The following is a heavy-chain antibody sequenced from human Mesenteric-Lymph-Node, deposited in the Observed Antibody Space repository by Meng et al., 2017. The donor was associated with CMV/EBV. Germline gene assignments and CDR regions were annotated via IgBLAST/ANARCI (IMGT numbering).Heavy chain of an antibody. V-gene: IGHV3-53*01. Sequence: GESLKISCAASGFTVSSNYMSRVRQAPGKGLEWVSVIYSGGSTYYADSVKGRFTISRDNSKNTLYLQMNSLRAEDTAVYYCARDLRFGELFYDAFDIWGQGTMVTVSS. CDR3: ARDLRFGELFYDAFDI. CDR1: GFTVSSNY. D-gene: IGHD3-10*01. J-gene: IGHJ3*02. CDR2: IYSGGST.